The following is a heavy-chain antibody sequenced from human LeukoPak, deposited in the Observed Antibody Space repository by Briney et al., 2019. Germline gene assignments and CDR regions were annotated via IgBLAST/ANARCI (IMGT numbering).Heavy chain of an antibody. CDR2: VKGDETTT. CDR1: GFTFSSSW. CDR3: ASDYWGPAH. Sequence: GGSLRLSCAASGFTFSSSWMHWVRQVPGKGLVWVSRVKGDETTTGYADSVKGRFTISSDNAKNTLYLQMHSLRVEDTAAYYCASDYWGPAHWGQGTLVTVSS. J-gene: IGHJ4*02. V-gene: IGHV3-74*01. D-gene: IGHD7-27*01.